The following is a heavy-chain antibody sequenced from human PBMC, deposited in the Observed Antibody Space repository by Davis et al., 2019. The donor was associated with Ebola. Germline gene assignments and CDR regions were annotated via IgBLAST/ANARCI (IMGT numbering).Heavy chain of an antibody. Sequence: SVKVSCKASGGTFSSYAISWVRQAPGQGLEWMGGIIPIFGTANYAQKFQGRVTITADESTSTAYMELSSLRSEDTSVYYCARASALYNWFDPWGQGTLVTVSS. CDR3: ARASALYNWFDP. J-gene: IGHJ5*02. CDR1: GGTFSSYA. V-gene: IGHV1-69*13. D-gene: IGHD2-2*01. CDR2: IIPIFGTA.